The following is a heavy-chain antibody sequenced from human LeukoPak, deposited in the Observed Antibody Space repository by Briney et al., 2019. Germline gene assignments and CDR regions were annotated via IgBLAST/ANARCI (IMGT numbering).Heavy chain of an antibody. Sequence: ASVKVSCKAAGYTFTSYGISWVRQAPGQGREGMGWISAYNGNTNYAQKLQGRGTMTTDTSTSTAYMELRSLRSDDTAVYYCARDMDLAAARPDYWGQGTLVTVSS. CDR2: ISAYNGNT. CDR3: ARDMDLAAARPDY. V-gene: IGHV1-18*04. CDR1: GYTFTSYG. J-gene: IGHJ4*02. D-gene: IGHD6-6*01.